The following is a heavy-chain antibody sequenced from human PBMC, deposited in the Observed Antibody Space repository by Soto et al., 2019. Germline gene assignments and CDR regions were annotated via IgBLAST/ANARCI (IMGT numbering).Heavy chain of an antibody. D-gene: IGHD1-1*01. CDR2: INHSGST. V-gene: IGHV4-34*01. Sequence: PSETLSLTCAVYGVSFSGYYWIWIRQPPGKGLEWIGEINHSGSTNYNPSLKSRVTISVDTSKNQFSLKLSSVTAADTAVYYCARGRQRTTHAPFTDYWGQGTLVTVSS. CDR1: GVSFSGYY. J-gene: IGHJ4*02. CDR3: ARGRQRTTHAPFTDY.